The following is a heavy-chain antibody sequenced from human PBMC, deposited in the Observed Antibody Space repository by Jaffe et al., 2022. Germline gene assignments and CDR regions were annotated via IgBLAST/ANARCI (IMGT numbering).Heavy chain of an antibody. CDR2: TGGRGGGGT. V-gene: IGHV3-23*01. CDR1: GSTFSDYV. Sequence: EVQVLESGGGLVQPGGSLRLSCVASGSTFSDYVMSWVRQAPGKGLEWVSVTGGRGGGGTYYADSVKGRFTISRDISKNTVFLQMNSLRADDTAVYYCAHNSGYSWKYYFDYWGQGTLVTVSS. D-gene: IGHD4-4*01. J-gene: IGHJ4*02. CDR3: AHNSGYSWKYYFDY.